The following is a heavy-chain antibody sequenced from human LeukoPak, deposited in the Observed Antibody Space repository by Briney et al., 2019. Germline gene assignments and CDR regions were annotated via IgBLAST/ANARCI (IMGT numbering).Heavy chain of an antibody. CDR1: GFTFHNYA. J-gene: IGHJ4*02. CDR3: ARDHVYGGADY. V-gene: IGHV3-43*02. D-gene: IGHD5/OR15-5a*01. Sequence: GGSLRLSCAASGFTFHNYAIHWVRQAPGRGLEWVSLTSGDGITTYFADSVKGRFTISRDNSKSSLFLQMNSLRTEDTALYYCARDHVYGGADYWGQGTLVTVSS. CDR2: TSGDGITT.